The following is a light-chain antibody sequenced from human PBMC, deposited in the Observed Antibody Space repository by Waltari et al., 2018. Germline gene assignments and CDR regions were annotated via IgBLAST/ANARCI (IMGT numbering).Light chain of an antibody. CDR1: QSVSTY. V-gene: IGKV1-5*03. CDR3: HQYNIYPWT. J-gene: IGKJ1*01. CDR2: EAS. Sequence: DIQMTQSPSTLSASVGDRVTISGRASQSVSTYLAWYQHRPGKAPALLIYEASNLESGVPSRFSGSGSGTEFTLTITSLQPDDFGTYFCHQYNIYPWTFGQGTKVEI.